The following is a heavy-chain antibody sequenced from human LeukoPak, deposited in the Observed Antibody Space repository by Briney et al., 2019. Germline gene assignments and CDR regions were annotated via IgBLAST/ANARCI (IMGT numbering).Heavy chain of an antibody. Sequence: ASVKVSCKASGGTFSNYGISWVRQAPGQGLEWMGRIIPILGIANYAQKFQGRVTITADKSTSTAYMELSSLRSEDTAVYYCASGYCSGGSCYSPGANNWFDPWGQGTLVTVSS. V-gene: IGHV1-69*04. J-gene: IGHJ5*02. CDR1: GGTFSNYG. CDR3: ASGYCSGGSCYSPGANNWFDP. CDR2: IIPILGIA. D-gene: IGHD2-15*01.